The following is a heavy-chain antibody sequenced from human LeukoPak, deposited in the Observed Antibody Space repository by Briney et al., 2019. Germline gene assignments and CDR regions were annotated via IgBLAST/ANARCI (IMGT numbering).Heavy chain of an antibody. CDR3: AKDIGAVAGEIDY. Sequence: PGRSLRLSCAASGFTFDDYVMHWVRQAPGKGLEWVSGISWNSGSIGYADSVKGRFTISRDNAKNSLYLQMNSLRAEDTALYYCAKDIGAVAGEIDYWGQGTLVTVSS. V-gene: IGHV3-9*01. D-gene: IGHD6-19*01. CDR1: GFTFDDYV. J-gene: IGHJ4*02. CDR2: ISWNSGSI.